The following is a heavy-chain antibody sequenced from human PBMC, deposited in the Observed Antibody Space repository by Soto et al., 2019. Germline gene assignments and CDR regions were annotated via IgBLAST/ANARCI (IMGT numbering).Heavy chain of an antibody. J-gene: IGHJ1*01. CDR1: GGSISSGGYS. CDR2: IYHSGST. V-gene: IGHV4-30-2*01. CDR3: ARGQNIRLSPTPPEYFQH. D-gene: IGHD2-15*01. Sequence: SETLSLTCAVSGGSISSGGYSWSWIRQPPGKGLEWIGYIYHSGSTYYNPSLKSRVTISVDRSKNQFSLKLSSVTAADTAVYYCARGQNIRLSPTPPEYFQHWGQGTLVTVSS.